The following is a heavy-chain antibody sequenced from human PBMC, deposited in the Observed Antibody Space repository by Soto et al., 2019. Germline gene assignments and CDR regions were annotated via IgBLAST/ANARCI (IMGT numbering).Heavy chain of an antibody. Sequence: SETLSLTCAVSGGSISSSYWWSWVRQPPGKGLEWFGEIYHSGSTNYNPSLKSRVTIPVDKSKNQFSLKLTSVTAADTAVYSCAREIFYYTSGTPFRWFDPWGQGTLVAVCS. D-gene: IGHD3-10*01. CDR1: GGSISSSYW. CDR3: AREIFYYTSGTPFRWFDP. J-gene: IGHJ5*02. CDR2: IYHSGST. V-gene: IGHV4-4*02.